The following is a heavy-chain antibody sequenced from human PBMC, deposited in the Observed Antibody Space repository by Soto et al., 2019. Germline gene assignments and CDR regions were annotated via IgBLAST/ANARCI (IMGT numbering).Heavy chain of an antibody. CDR2: ISAYNGNT. Sequence: QVQLVQSGAEVKKPGASVKVSCKASGYTFTSYGISWVRQAPGQGLEWLGWISAYNGNTNYAQKLQGRVTMTTDTSTSTAYMELRSLRSDDTAVYYCARNLRFLEWLFTLDYWGQGTLVTVSS. V-gene: IGHV1-18*04. CDR1: GYTFTSYG. J-gene: IGHJ4*02. D-gene: IGHD3-3*01. CDR3: ARNLRFLEWLFTLDY.